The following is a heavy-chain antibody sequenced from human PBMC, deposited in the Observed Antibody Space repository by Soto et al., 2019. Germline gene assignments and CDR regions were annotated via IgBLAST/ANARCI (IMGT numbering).Heavy chain of an antibody. V-gene: IGHV4-59*01. CDR1: GGSISSYF. CDR2: TYYGGST. CDR3: ARSGRYYGSESYPPFDY. J-gene: IGHJ4*02. Sequence: PSETLSLTCTVSGGSISSYFWSWIRQSPGKTMEWIGNTYYGGSTNYNPSLESRATISVDMSKNQFSLKLTSVTAADTAVYSCARSGRYYGSESYPPFDYWGQGILVTVSS. D-gene: IGHD3-10*01.